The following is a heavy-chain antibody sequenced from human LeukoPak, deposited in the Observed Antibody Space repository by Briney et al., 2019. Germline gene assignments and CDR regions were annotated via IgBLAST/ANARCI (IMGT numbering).Heavy chain of an antibody. J-gene: IGHJ4*02. D-gene: IGHD2-15*01. CDR2: ISGSGGIN. CDR3: AKDRTEVAATPFDY. V-gene: IGHV3-23*01. CDR1: GFTFSSYA. Sequence: PGGSLRLFCAASGFTFSSYAMSWVRQAPGKGLEWVSAISGSGGINYYADSVKGRFTISRDNSKNTLYLQMNSLRAEDTAVYYCAKDRTEVAATPFDYWGQGTLVTVSA.